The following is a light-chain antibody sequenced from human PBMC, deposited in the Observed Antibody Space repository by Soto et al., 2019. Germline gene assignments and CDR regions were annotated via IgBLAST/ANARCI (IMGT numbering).Light chain of an antibody. Sequence: DIQMTHSPSTLASLVGDRVTMTSRASQSISTWLAWYQQKPGKAPNLLIYVASTLQSGVPARFSGSGSVTEFTLSISSLQPDDFATYYCQQYGSSSGTFGQGTKV. CDR2: VAS. V-gene: IGKV1-5*03. CDR1: QSISTW. J-gene: IGKJ1*01. CDR3: QQYGSSSGT.